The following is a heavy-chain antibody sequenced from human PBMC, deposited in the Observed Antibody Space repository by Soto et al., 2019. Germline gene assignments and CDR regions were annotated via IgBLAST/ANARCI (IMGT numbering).Heavy chain of an antibody. CDR3: ARSRSGAVADSFDF. Sequence: GGSLKLSCAASGFSSSRYAIHWVRQAPGKGLEWVAVISKDGSHKYYLDSVKGRFTISRDNSKNILYLQMNSLRDEDTAVYYCARSRSGAVADSFDFWGQGTLVTVSS. CDR2: ISKDGSHK. CDR1: GFSSSRYA. D-gene: IGHD3-10*01. J-gene: IGHJ4*02. V-gene: IGHV3-30*04.